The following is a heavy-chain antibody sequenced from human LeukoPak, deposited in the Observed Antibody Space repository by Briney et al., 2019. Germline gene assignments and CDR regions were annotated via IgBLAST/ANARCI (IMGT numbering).Heavy chain of an antibody. J-gene: IGHJ2*01. V-gene: IGHV4-59*01. CDR1: GGAIGTYS. CDR2: IHYDVST. Sequence: SETLCLTCGVSGGAIGTYSWGWIPQPPGEGLEWLGDIHYDVSTTYNPSLKSRVTISAETGKNQLSLTLTSVTAADTAIYYCARDVNVGWYFDLWGRDTLVTVSS. CDR3: ARDVNVGWYFDL.